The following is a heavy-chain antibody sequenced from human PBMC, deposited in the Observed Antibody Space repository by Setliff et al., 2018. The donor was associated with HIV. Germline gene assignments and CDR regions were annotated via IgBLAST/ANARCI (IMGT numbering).Heavy chain of an antibody. CDR1: GYTFKYYD. J-gene: IGHJ6*02. D-gene: IGHD3-3*01. CDR2: IGVVTPDT. V-gene: IGHV1-18*01. CDR3: ARDLRDGFEEWFSTLDDGMDV. Sequence: ASVKVSCKASGYTFKYYDMCWVRQAPGQGLEWLGWIGVVTPDTKYAEKSQGRLTLTTDTTTNTGYMELRNLRSDDTAVYYCARDLRDGFEEWFSTLDDGMDVWGQGTTVTVSS.